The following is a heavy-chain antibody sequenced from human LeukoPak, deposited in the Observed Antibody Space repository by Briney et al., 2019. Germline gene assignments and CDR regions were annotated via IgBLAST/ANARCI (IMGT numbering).Heavy chain of an antibody. CDR1: GFTVSSNY. V-gene: IGHV3-53*05. Sequence: PGGSLRLSCAASGFTVSSNYMSWVRQAPGKGLEWVSVIYSGGSTYYADSVKGRFTFSRDNSKNTMYLQMISLRAEDTAVYFCAKSPIAAPRYNFMDVWGKGTMVIVSS. CDR3: AKSPIAAPRYNFMDV. D-gene: IGHD6-13*01. CDR2: IYSGGST. J-gene: IGHJ6*03.